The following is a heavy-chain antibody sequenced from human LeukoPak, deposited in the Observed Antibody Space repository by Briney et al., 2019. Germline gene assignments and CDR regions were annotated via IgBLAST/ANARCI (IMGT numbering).Heavy chain of an antibody. J-gene: IGHJ4*02. CDR2: IIPILGIA. D-gene: IGHD3-22*01. V-gene: IGHV1-69*04. CDR1: GGAFSSYA. CDR3: AGDSSGYYYGGYFDY. Sequence: SVKVSCKASGGAFSSYAISWVRQAPGQGLEWMGRIIPILGIANYAQKFQGRVTITADKSTSTAYMELSSLRSEDTAVYYCAGDSSGYYYGGYFDYWGQGTLVTVSS.